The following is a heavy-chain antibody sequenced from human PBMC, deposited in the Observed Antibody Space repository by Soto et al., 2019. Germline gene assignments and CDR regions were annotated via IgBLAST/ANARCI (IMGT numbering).Heavy chain of an antibody. CDR3: ARHGGYYFDY. D-gene: IGHD3-16*01. Sequence: QVQLQQWGAGLLKPSETLSLTCAVYSGSFSGYYWSWIRQPPGKGLEWIGELYQGLSIIYNPSLESRVTITGDSSKNQSSLKLRSVTAADTAVYYWARHGGYYFDYWVQGTLVTVSS. CDR2: LYQGLSI. CDR1: SGSFSGYY. V-gene: IGHV4-34*01. J-gene: IGHJ4*02.